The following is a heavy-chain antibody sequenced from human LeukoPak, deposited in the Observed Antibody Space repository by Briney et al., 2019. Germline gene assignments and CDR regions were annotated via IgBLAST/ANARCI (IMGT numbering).Heavy chain of an antibody. CDR3: AKDMESLLTHFDY. Sequence: PGGSLRLSCAASGFTFSSYAMSWVRQAPGKGLEWVSAISGSGGSTYYADSVKGRFTISRDNSKNTLYLQMNSPRAEDTAVYYCAKDMESLLTHFDYWGQGTLVTVSS. D-gene: IGHD1-1*01. V-gene: IGHV3-23*01. CDR1: GFTFSSYA. CDR2: ISGSGGST. J-gene: IGHJ4*02.